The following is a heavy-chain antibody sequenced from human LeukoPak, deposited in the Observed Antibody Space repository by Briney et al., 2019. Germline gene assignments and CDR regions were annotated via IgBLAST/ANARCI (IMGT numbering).Heavy chain of an antibody. J-gene: IGHJ4*02. V-gene: IGHV3-7*01. CDR3: ARETWMSYDFWSGYSDY. Sequence: GGSLRLSCAASGFTFSSYWMSWVRQAPGKGLEWVANIKQDGSEKYYVDSVKGRFTISRDNAKNSVYLQMNSLRAEDTAVYYCARETWMSYDFWSGYSDYWGQGTLVTVAS. D-gene: IGHD3-3*01. CDR1: GFTFSSYW. CDR2: IKQDGSEK.